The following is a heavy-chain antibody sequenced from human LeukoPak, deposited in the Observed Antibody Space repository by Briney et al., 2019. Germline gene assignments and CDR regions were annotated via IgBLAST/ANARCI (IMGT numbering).Heavy chain of an antibody. V-gene: IGHV1-18*01. J-gene: IGHJ5*02. Sequence: ASVKVSCKASGYTFTSYGISWVRQAPGQGLEWMGWISGYNGNTKNAQKLQGRVTMTTDTSTSTDYMELRSLRPDDTAVYYCARDGGHRYYYDSSGFYGSWFDPWGQGTLVTVSS. CDR2: ISGYNGNT. CDR3: ARDGGHRYYYDSSGFYGSWFDP. D-gene: IGHD3-22*01. CDR1: GYTFTSYG.